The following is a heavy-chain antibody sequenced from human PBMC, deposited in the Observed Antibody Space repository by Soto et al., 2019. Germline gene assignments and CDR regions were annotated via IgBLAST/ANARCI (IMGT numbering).Heavy chain of an antibody. CDR1: GYTFTGYY. CDR2: INSNSGGT. D-gene: IGHD3-22*01. V-gene: IGHV1-2*04. CDR3: ARWSFDSSGHDAFDI. J-gene: IGHJ3*02. Sequence: GASVKVSCKASGYTFTGYYMHCVRQAPGQGLEWMGWINSNSGGTNYAQKFQGWVTMTRDTSISTAYMELSRLRSDDTAVYYCARWSFDSSGHDAFDIWGQGTMVTVSS.